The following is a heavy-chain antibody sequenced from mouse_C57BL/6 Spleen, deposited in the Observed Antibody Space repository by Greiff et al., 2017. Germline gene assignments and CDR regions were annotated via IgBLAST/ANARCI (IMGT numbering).Heavy chain of an antibody. Sequence: VQLQQSGPELVKPGASVKISCKASGYAFSSSWMNWVKQRPGKGLEWIGRIYPGDGDTNYNGKFKGKATLTADKSSSTAYMQLSSLTSEDSAVYFCATDYDYDFFAYWGQGTLVTVSA. V-gene: IGHV1-82*01. CDR1: GYAFSSSW. CDR3: ATDYDYDFFAY. CDR2: IYPGDGDT. D-gene: IGHD2-4*01. J-gene: IGHJ3*01.